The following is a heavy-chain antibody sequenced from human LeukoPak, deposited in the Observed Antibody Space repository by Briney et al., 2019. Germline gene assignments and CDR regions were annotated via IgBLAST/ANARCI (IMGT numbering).Heavy chain of an antibody. CDR3: ASGRVVVAATAWFDP. CDR2: IYYRGNT. V-gene: IGHV4-30-4*08. CDR1: GGSISSGNYC. D-gene: IGHD2-15*01. J-gene: IGHJ5*02. Sequence: SETLSLTCTVSGGSISSGNYCWSWIRQPPGKGLEWIGYIYYRGNTYYNPSLKSRVTISVDTAKNQFSLNLRFVTAADTAVYYCASGRVVVAATAWFDPWGQGTLVTVSS.